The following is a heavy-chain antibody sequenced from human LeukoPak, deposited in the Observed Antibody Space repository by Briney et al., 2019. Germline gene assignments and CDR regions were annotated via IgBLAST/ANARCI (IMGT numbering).Heavy chain of an antibody. CDR2: IDPSDSYT. CDR1: GYSFTSYW. V-gene: IGHV5-10-1*01. J-gene: IGHJ4*02. CDR3: ARHQGKWAVALDY. Sequence: KSGESLKISCKGSGYSFTSYWISWVRQMPGKSLEWMGRIDPSDSYTNYSPSFQGHVTISADKSISTAYLQWSSLKASDTAMYYCARHQGKWAVALDYWGQGTLVTVSS. D-gene: IGHD6-19*01.